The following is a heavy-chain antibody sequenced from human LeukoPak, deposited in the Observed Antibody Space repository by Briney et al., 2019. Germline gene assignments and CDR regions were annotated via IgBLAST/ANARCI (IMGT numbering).Heavy chain of an antibody. Sequence: GGSLRLSCAASGFTFGGSWMLWVRQAPGKGLMCVARISKDERTTTYVDSVKGRFTVPRDNAKNTLYLQMDSLRVEDTAMYYCGRDSNGIDYWGQGVLVTVSS. V-gene: IGHV3-74*03. CDR3: GRDSNGIDY. D-gene: IGHD4-11*01. J-gene: IGHJ4*02. CDR2: ISKDERTT. CDR1: GFTFGGSW.